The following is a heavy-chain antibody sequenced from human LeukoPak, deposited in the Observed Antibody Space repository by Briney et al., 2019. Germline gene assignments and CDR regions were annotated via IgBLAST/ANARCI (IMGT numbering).Heavy chain of an antibody. CDR2: IHYSGST. J-gene: IGHJ2*01. Sequence: SETLSLTCTVSGVSISSYFWTWIQQPPGKGLEWIGYIHYSGSTNHNPSLKSRVTISIDTSKNQLSLKLTSVTAADTAVYYCARGLATSSWYFDLWGRGTLVTVSS. D-gene: IGHD2-2*01. CDR3: ARGLATSSWYFDL. CDR1: GVSISSYF. V-gene: IGHV4-59*01.